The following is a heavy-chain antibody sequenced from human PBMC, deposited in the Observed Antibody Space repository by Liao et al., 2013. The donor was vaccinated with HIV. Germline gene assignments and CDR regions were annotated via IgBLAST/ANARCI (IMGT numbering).Heavy chain of an antibody. CDR1: GGSISSYS. D-gene: IGHD3/OR15-3a*01. J-gene: IGHJ4*02. V-gene: IGHV4-59*01. CDR3: ARGGGHFDF. CDR2: ISYSGNT. Sequence: QVQLQESGSGRVKPSQTLSLTCVVSGGSISSYSWNWIRQPPGKGLEWVGSISYSGNTNYNPSLKSRVTMSVDTSRNQVSLMLNSVTAADTAVYYCARGGGHFDFWGQGTLVTVSS.